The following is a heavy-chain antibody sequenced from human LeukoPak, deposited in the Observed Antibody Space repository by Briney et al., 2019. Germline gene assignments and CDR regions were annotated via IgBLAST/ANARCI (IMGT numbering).Heavy chain of an antibody. D-gene: IGHD3-22*01. V-gene: IGHV4-38-2*01. CDR2: IYHSGST. CDR3: GRYNSGYYYYFDY. CDR1: GFSISNGYH. Sequence: PSETLSLTCAVSGFSISNGYHWGWIRQPPGKGLEWIGSIYHSGSTYYNPSLKSRVTISVDTSKNQFSLKLSSVTAADTAVYYCGRYNSGYYYYFDYWGQGTLVTVSS. J-gene: IGHJ4*02.